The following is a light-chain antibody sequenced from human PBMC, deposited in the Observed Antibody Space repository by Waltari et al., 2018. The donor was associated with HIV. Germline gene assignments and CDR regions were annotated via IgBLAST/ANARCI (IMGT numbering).Light chain of an antibody. CDR3: SSYTITNTWV. CDR1: HSDLGTVDF. Sequence: QSALAQPPSISGSPGQAVPISCAGSHSDLGTVDFPTSYQQLPGKAPKLLIYRVTFRPSGVPSRFSASKSANTASLTISDLQTEDEAHYYCSSYTITNTWVFGGGTLLTVL. J-gene: IGLJ3*02. CDR2: RVT. V-gene: IGLV2-14*01.